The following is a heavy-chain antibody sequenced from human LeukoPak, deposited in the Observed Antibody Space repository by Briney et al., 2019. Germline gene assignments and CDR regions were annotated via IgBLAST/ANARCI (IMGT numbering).Heavy chain of an antibody. D-gene: IGHD6-19*01. CDR2: IYYRGST. CDR3: AAYSSGWVNWFDP. CDR1: GGSIGSYY. V-gene: IGHV4-59*08. Sequence: SETLSLTCTVSGGSIGSYYWSWIRQPPGKGMEWIGYIYYRGSTNYNPSLKSRVTISVDTSKNQFSLKLSSVTAADTAVYYCAAYSSGWVNWFDPWGQGTLVTVSS. J-gene: IGHJ5*02.